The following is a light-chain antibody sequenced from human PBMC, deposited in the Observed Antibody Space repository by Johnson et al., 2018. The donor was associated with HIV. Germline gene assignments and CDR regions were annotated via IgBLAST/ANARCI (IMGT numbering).Light chain of an antibody. J-gene: IGLJ1*01. Sequence: QPVLTQPPSVSAAPGQRVTVSCSGSTSNIGNNYVSWYQQLPGTAPKLPIYDNNKRPSGISDRFSASKSGTSATLGITALQTGDEANYYCGTWDGGMRVTVFGTGTEVTGL. CDR2: DNN. V-gene: IGLV1-51*01. CDR3: GTWDGGMRVTV. CDR1: TSNIGNNY.